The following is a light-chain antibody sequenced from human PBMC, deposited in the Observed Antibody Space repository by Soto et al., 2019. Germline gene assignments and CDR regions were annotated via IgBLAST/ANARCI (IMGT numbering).Light chain of an antibody. CDR1: QDVKNY. CDR2: AAS. J-gene: IGKJ4*01. Sequence: DIQMTQSPSSLSASVGDRVTITCRACQDVKNYLACYQQKPGKVPKLLIYAASTLQSGVPSRFSGSGSGTAFTLTINSLQPEDVGSYYCQKHNSVPLTFGGGTKVEIK. CDR3: QKHNSVPLT. V-gene: IGKV1-27*01.